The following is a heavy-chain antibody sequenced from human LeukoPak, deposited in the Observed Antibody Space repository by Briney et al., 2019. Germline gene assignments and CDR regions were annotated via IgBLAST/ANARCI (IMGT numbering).Heavy chain of an antibody. V-gene: IGHV4-34*01. Sequence: SETLSLTCAVYGGSFSGYYWSWIRQPPGKGLEWIGEINHSGSTNYNPSLKSRVTISVDTSKNQFSLKLSSVTAADTAVYYCARGRAVADFDYWGQGTLVTVSS. CDR1: GGSFSGYY. CDR2: INHSGST. J-gene: IGHJ4*02. CDR3: ARGRAVADFDY. D-gene: IGHD6-19*01.